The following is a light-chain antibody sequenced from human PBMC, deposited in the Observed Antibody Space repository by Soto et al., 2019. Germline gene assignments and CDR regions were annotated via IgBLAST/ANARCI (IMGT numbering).Light chain of an antibody. CDR3: QQYNNWPRT. CDR2: GAS. J-gene: IGKJ1*01. Sequence: EIVMTQSPANLSVSPGERATLFCRASQSISRTLAWYQQEPGQAPRLLIYGASTRATGIPARFSGSGSGTEFTLTISSLQSEDFAVYYCQQYNNWPRTFGQGTKVEIK. V-gene: IGKV3-15*01. CDR1: QSISRT.